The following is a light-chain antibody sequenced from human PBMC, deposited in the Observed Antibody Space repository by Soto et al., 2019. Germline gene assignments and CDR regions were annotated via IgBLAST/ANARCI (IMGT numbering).Light chain of an antibody. V-gene: IGKV3-20*01. Sequence: EIVLTQSPGTLSLSPGERATLSCRASQSVGSNNLAWYQQKSGQPPRLLIYGASSRAAGIPDRFSGSGSGTDFPLTVSRLESEDFAVYYCQQFGDAPSTFGQGTTLEI. CDR1: QSVGSNN. J-gene: IGKJ2*01. CDR2: GAS. CDR3: QQFGDAPST.